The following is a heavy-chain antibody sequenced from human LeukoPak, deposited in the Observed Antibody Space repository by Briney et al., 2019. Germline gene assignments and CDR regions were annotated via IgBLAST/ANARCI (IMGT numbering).Heavy chain of an antibody. J-gene: IGHJ6*02. CDR3: ARGHRGYYDILTGSQYGMDA. CDR1: GYTFTGYY. CDR2: INPNSGGT. D-gene: IGHD3-9*01. V-gene: IGHV1-2*04. Sequence: GASVKVSCKASGYTFTGYYMHWVRQAPGQGLEWMGWINPNSGGTNYAQKFQGWVTMTRDTSISTAYMELSRLRSDDTAVYYCARGHRGYYDILTGSQYGMDAWGQGTTVTVSS.